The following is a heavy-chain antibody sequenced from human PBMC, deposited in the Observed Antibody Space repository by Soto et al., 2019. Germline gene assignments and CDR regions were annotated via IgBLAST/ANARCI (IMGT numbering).Heavy chain of an antibody. CDR3: ARKILGSTTRPNYWYFDL. D-gene: IGHD7-27*01. J-gene: IGHJ2*01. Sequence: EVQVLDSGGGLVQPGGSLRLSCAGYGFTFINYAMNWVRQAPGKGLEWVSSISGGGDAAFFPDSVRGRFTISRDNSKNTVTLQMNSLGVDDTAVYYCARKILGSTTRPNYWYFDLWGRGTLVTVSS. V-gene: IGHV3-23*01. CDR1: GFTFINYA. CDR2: ISGGGDAA.